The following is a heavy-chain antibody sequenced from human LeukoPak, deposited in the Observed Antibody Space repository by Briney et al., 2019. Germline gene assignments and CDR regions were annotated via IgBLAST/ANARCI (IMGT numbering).Heavy chain of an antibody. Sequence: LTCXVSGASIXSXXWSXXXQXXGKGLEWIGRIYTSGSTNYNPSLKSRVAMSVDTSKNQFSLKLSSVTAADTGVYYCARWFGWDWGLGTMVTVSS. V-gene: IGHV4-4*07. D-gene: IGHD3-10*01. CDR1: GASIXSXX. CDR2: IYTSGST. CDR3: ARWFGWD. J-gene: IGHJ3*01.